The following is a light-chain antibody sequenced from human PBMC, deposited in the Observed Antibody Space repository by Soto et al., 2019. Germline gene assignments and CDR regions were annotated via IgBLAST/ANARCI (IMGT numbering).Light chain of an antibody. CDR2: DVS. CDR1: QSARSS. Sequence: ETVLTQSPGTLSLSPGERATLSCKASQSARSSLGWYQQKPGQPPRLLIHDVSIRATGIPARFNGSGSGTEFTLTISSLQSEDFAVYYCQQYNNWPPITFGQGTRLEIK. J-gene: IGKJ5*01. V-gene: IGKV3-15*01. CDR3: QQYNNWPPIT.